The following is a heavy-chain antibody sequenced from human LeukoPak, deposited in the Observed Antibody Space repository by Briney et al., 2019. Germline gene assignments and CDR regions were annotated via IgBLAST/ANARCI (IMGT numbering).Heavy chain of an antibody. CDR2: IYYSGSS. Sequence: SETLSLTCTVSGVSISSSNYYWGWIRQPPGKGLEWIGSIYYSGSSYYDPSLKSRVTISVDTSKNQFSLNLSSVTAADTAVYYCVRQTYYDFWGYYYMDVWGKGTTVTVSS. V-gene: IGHV4-39*01. J-gene: IGHJ6*03. CDR3: VRQTYYDFWGYYYMDV. CDR1: GVSISSSNYY. D-gene: IGHD3-3*01.